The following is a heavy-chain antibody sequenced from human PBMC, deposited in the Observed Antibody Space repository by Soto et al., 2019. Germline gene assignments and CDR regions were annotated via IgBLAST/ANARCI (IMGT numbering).Heavy chain of an antibody. CDR3: AGHVDGVAPIAY. J-gene: IGHJ4*01. CDR2: ISYSGST. CDR1: GGCIGSDY. D-gene: IGHD3-3*01. Sequence: SGTPSLTCTVSGGCIGSDYWSWVGQRPGKGLEWIGYISYSGSTNYNPSLKSRDTISVYTSKNHFTLKLSSVTAADTAVYCWAGHVDGVAPIAYWGQGTLVTVSS. V-gene: IGHV4-59*13.